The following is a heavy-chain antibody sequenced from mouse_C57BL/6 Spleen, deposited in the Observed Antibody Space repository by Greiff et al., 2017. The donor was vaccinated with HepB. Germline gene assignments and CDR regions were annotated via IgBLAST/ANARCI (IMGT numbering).Heavy chain of an antibody. V-gene: IGHV1-81*01. J-gene: IGHJ2*01. CDR2: IYPRSGNT. CDR1: GYTFTSYG. D-gene: IGHD1-1*01. CDR3: ARKERITTGVVY. Sequence: QVQLQQSGAELARPGASVKLSCKASGYTFTSYGISWVKQRTGQGLEWIGEIYPRSGNTYYNEKFKGKATLTADKSSSTAYMELRSLTSEDSAVYFCARKERITTGVVYWGQGTTLTVAS.